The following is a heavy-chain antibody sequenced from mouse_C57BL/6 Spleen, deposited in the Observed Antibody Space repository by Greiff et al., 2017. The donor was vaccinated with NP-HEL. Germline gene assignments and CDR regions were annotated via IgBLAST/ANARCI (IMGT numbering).Heavy chain of an antibody. D-gene: IGHD1-1*01. CDR1: GYTFTSYW. CDR2: INPSSGYT. Sequence: LQESGAELAKPGASVKLSCKASGYTFTSYWMHWVKQRPGQGLEWIGYINPSSGYTKYNQKFKDKATLTADKSSSTAYMQLSSLTYEDSAVYYCAFITTVVDPFFDYWGQGTTLTVSS. V-gene: IGHV1-7*01. J-gene: IGHJ2*01. CDR3: AFITTVVDPFFDY.